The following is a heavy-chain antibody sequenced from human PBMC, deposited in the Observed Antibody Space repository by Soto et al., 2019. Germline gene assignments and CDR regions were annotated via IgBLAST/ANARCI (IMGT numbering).Heavy chain of an antibody. CDR1: GFTFSSYE. CDR2: ISSSGSTI. V-gene: IGHV3-48*03. Sequence: EVHLVESGGGLVQPGGSLRLSCAASGFTFSSYEMNWVRQVPGKGLELVSYISSSGSTIHYAASVKGRFTIYRDNAKSSLYLQMNSLRPEDTAVYYCARLSETYGRRHYFDYWGQGTLVTVSS. CDR3: ARLSETYGRRHYFDY. J-gene: IGHJ4*02. D-gene: IGHD3-16*01.